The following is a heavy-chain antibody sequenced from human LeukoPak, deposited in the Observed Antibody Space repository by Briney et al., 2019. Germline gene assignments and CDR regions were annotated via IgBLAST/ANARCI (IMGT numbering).Heavy chain of an antibody. Sequence: GESLKISCKGSGYRFSSHWIVWVRQMPGKGLEWMGIIYPDDSNTRYSPSFQGQVTISADKSINTAYLQWSSLKASDTAMYYCALRPGYCSNSICSHFDFWGQGTLVTVSS. V-gene: IGHV5-51*01. D-gene: IGHD2-2*01. J-gene: IGHJ4*02. CDR1: GYRFSSHW. CDR2: IYPDDSNT. CDR3: ALRPGYCSNSICSHFDF.